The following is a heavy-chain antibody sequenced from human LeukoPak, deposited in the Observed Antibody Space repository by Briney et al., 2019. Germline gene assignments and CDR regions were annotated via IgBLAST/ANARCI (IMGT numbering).Heavy chain of an antibody. J-gene: IGHJ6*03. CDR3: ARSSFYYHYINV. V-gene: IGHV3-30*03. Sequence: PGGSLRLSCAASGFTFSSYGMHWVRQAPGKGLEWVAVISYDGSNKYYADSVKGRFTISRDNSKNTLYLQMNNLRAEDTAVYYCARSSFYYHYINVWGKGTTVTVSS. CDR1: GFTFSSYG. CDR2: ISYDGSNK.